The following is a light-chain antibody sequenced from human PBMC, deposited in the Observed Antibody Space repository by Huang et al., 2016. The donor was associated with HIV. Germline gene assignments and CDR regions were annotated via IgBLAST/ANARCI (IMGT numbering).Light chain of an antibody. J-gene: IGKJ5*01. Sequence: EIVLTQSPATLSLSPGERATLSCRASQNIKNYLAWYQQKPGQPPRLLSYDASNRATGIPVRFSGSGSGTDFTLTISSLEPEDFAVYYCQQRDNWPPITFGQGTRLEIK. CDR3: QQRDNWPPIT. CDR1: QNIKNY. V-gene: IGKV3-11*01. CDR2: DAS.